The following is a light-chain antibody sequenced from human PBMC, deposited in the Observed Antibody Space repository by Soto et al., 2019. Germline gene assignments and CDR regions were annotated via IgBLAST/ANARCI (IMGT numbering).Light chain of an antibody. CDR2: GAS. CDR1: QSVSSSL. CDR3: QQYGSSPWT. V-gene: IGKV3-20*01. J-gene: IGKJ1*01. Sequence: EIVLTQSPDTLSLSPGERATLSCRASQSVSSSLLAWYQHQPGQAPRLLIYGASYRATGIPDRFSGSGSGTDFTLTISRLEPEDFAVYYCQQYGSSPWTFGQGTKVEIK.